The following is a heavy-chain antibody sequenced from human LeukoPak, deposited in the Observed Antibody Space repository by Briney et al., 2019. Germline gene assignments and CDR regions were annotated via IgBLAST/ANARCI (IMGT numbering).Heavy chain of an antibody. CDR3: EREGASDPPVYYYGLDV. V-gene: IGHV3-33*01. CDR1: GFDFTRYG. J-gene: IGHJ6*02. CDR2: VTSGGSSK. Sequence: GGSLRLSCTASGFDFTRYGFHWVRQAPGKGLEWVAKVTSGGSSKFYEDSVEGRFTISRDNSKNTLYLQMNGLRVEDTAVYYCEREGASDPPVYYYGLDVWGQGTTVTVPS. D-gene: IGHD4/OR15-4a*01.